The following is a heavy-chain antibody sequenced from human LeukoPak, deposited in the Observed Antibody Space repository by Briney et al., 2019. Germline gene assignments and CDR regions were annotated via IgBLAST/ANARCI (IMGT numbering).Heavy chain of an antibody. CDR2: INHSGST. J-gene: IGHJ6*02. CDR3: ASGLYSSGWYSFYYYGMDV. Sequence: SETLSLTCAVYGGSFSGYYWSWIRQPPGKGLEWIGEINHSGSTNYNPSLKSRVTISVDTSKNQFSLKLSSVTAADTAVYYCASGLYSSGWYSFYYYGMDVWGQGTTVTVSS. D-gene: IGHD6-19*01. CDR1: GGSFSGYY. V-gene: IGHV4-34*01.